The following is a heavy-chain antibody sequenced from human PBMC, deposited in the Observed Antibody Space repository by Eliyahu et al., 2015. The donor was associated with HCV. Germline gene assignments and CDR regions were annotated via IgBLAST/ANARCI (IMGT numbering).Heavy chain of an antibody. J-gene: IGHJ6*02. D-gene: IGHD6-6*01. Sequence: QVQLVESGGGVVQPGRSLRLSCAASTLSLSXYGMPWVRQAPGKGLEWLAIISYNGVRTNYADSVKGRFTISRDNSKNTLYLQMNSLRVEDTAVYYCAKGASIAPDGNYFYYGMDVWGQGATVTVSS. CDR1: TLSLSXYG. CDR2: ISYNGVRT. V-gene: IGHV3-30*18. CDR3: AKGASIAPDGNYFYYGMDV.